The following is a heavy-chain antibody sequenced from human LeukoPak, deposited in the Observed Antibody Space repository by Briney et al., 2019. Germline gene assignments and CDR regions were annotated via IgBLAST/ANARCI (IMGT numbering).Heavy chain of an antibody. CDR3: AKPLAISSGWYYFDY. Sequence: AGGSLRLSCAASGFTFSSYAMSWVRQAPGKGLEWVSAISGSGGSTYYADSVKGRFTISRDNSKNTLYLQMNSLRAEDTAVYYCAKPLAISSGWYYFDYWGQGTLVTVSS. J-gene: IGHJ4*02. CDR1: GFTFSSYA. V-gene: IGHV3-23*01. D-gene: IGHD6-19*01. CDR2: ISGSGGST.